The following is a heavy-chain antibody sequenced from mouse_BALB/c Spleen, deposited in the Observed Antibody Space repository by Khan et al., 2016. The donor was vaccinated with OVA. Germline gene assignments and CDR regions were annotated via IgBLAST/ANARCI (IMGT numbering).Heavy chain of an antibody. Sequence: QIQLVQSGPGLVAPSQSLSITCTVSGFSLTSYGVHWVLQPPGRGLVWLGVIWAGGSTNYNSALMYRLSISKDNSTSQVFLKMNSLQTDDTAMYYCAILEDIWVQDTTLTVSS. CDR2: IWAGGST. CDR3: AILEDI. J-gene: IGHJ2*01. V-gene: IGHV2-9*02. D-gene: IGHD1-3*01. CDR1: GFSLTSYG.